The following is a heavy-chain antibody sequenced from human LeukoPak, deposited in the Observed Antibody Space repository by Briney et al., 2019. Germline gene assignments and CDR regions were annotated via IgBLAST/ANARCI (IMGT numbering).Heavy chain of an antibody. V-gene: IGHV3-23*01. CDR2: LSGSGITT. D-gene: IGHD6-19*01. CDR3: AKEIYSSGWSYFDY. CDR1: GFTFSNSA. J-gene: IGHJ4*01. Sequence: GGSLRLSCAASGFTFSNSAMSWVRQAPGKGLEWLSTLSGSGITTYYADSVKGRFTIARNNSKNTLCLQMNSLRAEDTAVYYCAKEIYSSGWSYFDYGGHGTLVTLSS.